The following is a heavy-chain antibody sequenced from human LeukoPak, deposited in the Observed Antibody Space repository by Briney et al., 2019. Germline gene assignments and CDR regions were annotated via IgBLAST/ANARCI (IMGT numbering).Heavy chain of an antibody. CDR1: GFTFSSYA. V-gene: IGHV3-23*01. Sequence: GRSLRLSCAASGFTFSSYAMSWVRQAPGKGLEWVSAISGSGGSTYYADSVKGRFTISRDNSKNTLYLQMNSLRAEDTAVYYRAKVQYSSSWYWFDPWGQGTLVTVSS. CDR2: ISGSGGST. D-gene: IGHD6-13*01. J-gene: IGHJ5*02. CDR3: AKVQYSSSWYWFDP.